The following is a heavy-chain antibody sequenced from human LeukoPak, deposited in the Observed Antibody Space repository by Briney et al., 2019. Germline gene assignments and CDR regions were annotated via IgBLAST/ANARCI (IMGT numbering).Heavy chain of an antibody. CDR3: AKSRVVVDSFDI. CDR1: GFTLSTCA. J-gene: IGHJ3*02. Sequence: GRSLRLSCAASGFTLSTCAMHWVRQAPGKGLEWVAVISNDGVNKFYSDSVKGRFTISRDDSKTTLYLQMNSLRTEDTALYYCAKSRVVVDSFDIWGQGTMVTVSS. D-gene: IGHD2-2*01. CDR2: ISNDGVNK. V-gene: IGHV3-30-3*01.